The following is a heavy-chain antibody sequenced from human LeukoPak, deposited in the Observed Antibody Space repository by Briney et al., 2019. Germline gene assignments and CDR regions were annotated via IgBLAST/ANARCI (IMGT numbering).Heavy chain of an antibody. V-gene: IGHV4-59*01. CDR3: ARSAYGPETVDY. Sequence: SETLSLTCTVSGGSIYSYYWSWIRQPPGKGLEWIGYIYYSGSTNYNPSLKSRVTISVDTSKNQFSLKLSSVTAADTAVYSCARSAYGPETVDYWGQGTLVTVSS. D-gene: IGHD3-10*01. CDR1: GGSIYSYY. J-gene: IGHJ4*02. CDR2: IYYSGST.